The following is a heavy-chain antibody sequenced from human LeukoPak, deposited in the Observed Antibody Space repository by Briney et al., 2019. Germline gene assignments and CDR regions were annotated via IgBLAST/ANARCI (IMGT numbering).Heavy chain of an antibody. CDR3: ARDGDELGDY. D-gene: IGHD1-7*01. CDR2: IYTSGST. Sequence: SETLSLTCTVSGGSISSGSYYWSWIRQPAGKGLEWIGRIYTSGSTNYNPSLKSRVTISVDTSKNQFSLKLSSVTAADTAVYYCARDGDELGDYWGQGTLVTVSS. V-gene: IGHV4-61*02. J-gene: IGHJ4*02. CDR1: GGSISSGSYY.